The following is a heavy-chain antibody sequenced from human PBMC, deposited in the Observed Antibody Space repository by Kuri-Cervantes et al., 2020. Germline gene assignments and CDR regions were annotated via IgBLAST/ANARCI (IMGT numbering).Heavy chain of an antibody. CDR3: ARANGYSSSWGFDP. CDR2: IYYSGST. CDR1: GGSISSSSYY. Sequence: GSLRLSCTVSGGSISSSSYYWGWIRQPPGKGLEWIGSIYYSGSTYYNPSLKSRVTISVDTSKNQFSLKLSPVTAADTAVYYCARANGYSSSWGFDPWGQGTLVTVSS. D-gene: IGHD6-13*01. V-gene: IGHV4-39*01. J-gene: IGHJ5*02.